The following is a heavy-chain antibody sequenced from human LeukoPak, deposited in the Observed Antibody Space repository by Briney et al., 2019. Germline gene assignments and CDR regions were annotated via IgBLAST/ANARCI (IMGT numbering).Heavy chain of an antibody. CDR2: INHSGST. D-gene: IGHD2-15*01. V-gene: IGHV4-34*01. CDR1: GGSFSGYY. J-gene: IGHJ4*02. CDR3: ARERIYPRRAHFDY. Sequence: PSETLSLTCAVCGGSFSGYYWSWIRQPPGKGLEWIGEINHSGSTNYNPSLKSRVTISVDTSKNQFSLKLSSVTAADTAVYYCARERIYPRRAHFDYWGQGTLVTVSS.